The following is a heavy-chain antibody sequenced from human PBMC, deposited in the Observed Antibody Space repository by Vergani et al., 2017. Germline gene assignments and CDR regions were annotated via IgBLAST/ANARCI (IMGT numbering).Heavy chain of an antibody. CDR2: TYHSGST. D-gene: IGHD2-15*01. Sequence: QVQLQESGPGLVKPSETLSLTCAVSGYSISSGYYWGWIRQPPGKGLEWIGSTYHSGSTYYNPSLKSRVTISVDTSKNQFSLKLSSVTAADTAVYYCARQGVVAADYYYGMDVWGQGTTVTVSS. V-gene: IGHV4-38-2*01. CDR1: GYSISSGYY. CDR3: ARQGVVAADYYYGMDV. J-gene: IGHJ6*02.